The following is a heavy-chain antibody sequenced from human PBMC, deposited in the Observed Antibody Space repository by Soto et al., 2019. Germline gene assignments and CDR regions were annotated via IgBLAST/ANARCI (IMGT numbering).Heavy chain of an antibody. V-gene: IGHV3-23*01. CDR3: ANNHYYDSSGYSTPGYYFDY. Sequence: GGSLRLSCAASGFTFNIYAMTWVRQAPGKGLEWVSAISGSGGSTYYADSVKGRFTISRDNSKNTLYLQMNSLRAEDTAVYYCANNHYYDSSGYSTPGYYFDYWGQGTLVTVSS. D-gene: IGHD3-22*01. J-gene: IGHJ4*02. CDR1: GFTFNIYA. CDR2: ISGSGGST.